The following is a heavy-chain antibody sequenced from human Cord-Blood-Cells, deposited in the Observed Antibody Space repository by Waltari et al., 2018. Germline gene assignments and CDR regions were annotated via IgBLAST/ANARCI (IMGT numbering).Heavy chain of an antibody. Sequence: EVQLVESGGGLVQPGGSLNLHCAASGFTFSGSAMHWVRQASGKGLEWVGRIRSKANSYATAYAASVKGRFTISRDDSKNTAYLQMNSLKTEDTAVYYCTRLALVGATDYWGQGTLVTVSS. D-gene: IGHD1-26*01. CDR3: TRLALVGATDY. CDR1: GFTFSGSA. V-gene: IGHV3-73*02. CDR2: IRSKANSYAT. J-gene: IGHJ4*02.